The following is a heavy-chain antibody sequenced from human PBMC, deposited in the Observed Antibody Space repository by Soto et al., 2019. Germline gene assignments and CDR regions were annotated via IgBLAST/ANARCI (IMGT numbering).Heavy chain of an antibody. CDR2: ISYDGSNK. J-gene: IGHJ3*02. D-gene: IGHD3-22*01. Sequence: GGSLRLSCAASGFTFSSYAMHWVRQAPGKGLEWVAVISYDGSNKYYADSVKGRFTISRDNSKNTLYLQMNSLRAEDTAVYYCAXDEEYYDSSGYYTAFDIWGQGTMVTVSS. V-gene: IGHV3-30-3*01. CDR3: AXDEEYYDSSGYYTAFDI. CDR1: GFTFSSYA.